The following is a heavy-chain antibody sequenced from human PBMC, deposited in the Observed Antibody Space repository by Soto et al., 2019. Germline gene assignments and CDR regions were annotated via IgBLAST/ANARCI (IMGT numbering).Heavy chain of an antibody. V-gene: IGHV4-30-2*01. D-gene: IGHD3-10*01. CDR2: IYHTGYI. CDR1: GGSISSGGYS. CDR3: GGFEALDGMNV. J-gene: IGHJ6*02. Sequence: QLQLQESGSGLVKPSQTLSLTCTVSGGSISSGGYSCYWIRQPPGKGLEWIGYIYHTGYIFYSPSLKSRVTILVDGSKNQFSLDLNSVTAADTAVYYCGGFEALDGMNVWGQGTTVTVSS.